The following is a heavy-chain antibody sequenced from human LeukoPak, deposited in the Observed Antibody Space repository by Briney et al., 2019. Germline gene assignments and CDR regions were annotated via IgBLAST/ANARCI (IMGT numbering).Heavy chain of an antibody. CDR2: ISSTSRTI. CDR1: GFTFTSYG. CDR3: ARDLYSSGDQH. Sequence: PGGSLRLSCAASGFTFTSYGMNWVRQAPGKGLEWLSSISSTSRTIYYADSVKGRFTISRDNAKTSLYLQMNSLRADDTAIYYCARDLYSSGDQHWGQGTLVTVSS. J-gene: IGHJ1*01. V-gene: IGHV3-48*01. D-gene: IGHD6-19*01.